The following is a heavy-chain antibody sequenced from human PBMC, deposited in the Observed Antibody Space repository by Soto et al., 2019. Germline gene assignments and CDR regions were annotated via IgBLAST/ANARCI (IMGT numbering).Heavy chain of an antibody. V-gene: IGHV1-69*02. CDR2: IIPILGIA. Sequence: QVQLVQSGAEVKKPGSSVKVSCKASGGTFSSYTISWVRQAPGQGLEWMGRIIPILGIANYAQKFQGRVTITADKSTRPAYMELSSLASEDTDVYYCARVLGEHCGGDCYHFDCWGQGTLVTLSS. CDR3: ARVLGEHCGGDCYHFDC. J-gene: IGHJ4*02. CDR1: GGTFSSYT. D-gene: IGHD2-21*02.